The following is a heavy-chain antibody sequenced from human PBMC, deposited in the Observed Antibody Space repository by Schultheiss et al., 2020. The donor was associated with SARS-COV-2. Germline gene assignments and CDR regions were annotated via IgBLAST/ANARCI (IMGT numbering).Heavy chain of an antibody. V-gene: IGHV4-59*08. CDR2: IYYSGST. Sequence: SETLSLTCAVYGGSFSGYYWSWIRQPPGKGLEWIGYIYYSGSTNYNPSLKSRVTISVDTSKNQFSLKLSSVTAADTAVYYCARGPPSWAGNTAFFQHWG. CDR1: GGSFSGYY. J-gene: IGHJ1*01. CDR3: ARGPPSWAGNTAFFQH. D-gene: IGHD5-18*01.